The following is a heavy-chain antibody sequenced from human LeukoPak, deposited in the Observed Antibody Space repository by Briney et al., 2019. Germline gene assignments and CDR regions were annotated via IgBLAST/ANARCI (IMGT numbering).Heavy chain of an antibody. Sequence: PGGSLRLSCAASGFTFSSYWMNWVRQAPGQGLEGVGNIKHDASEIYYVDSVKGRFTISRDNAKNSLYLQMKNLRAEDTAVYYCEGERGDAFDVWGQGTMVTVSS. CDR3: EGERGDAFDV. J-gene: IGHJ3*01. CDR2: IKHDASEI. V-gene: IGHV3-7*01. CDR1: GFTFSSYW.